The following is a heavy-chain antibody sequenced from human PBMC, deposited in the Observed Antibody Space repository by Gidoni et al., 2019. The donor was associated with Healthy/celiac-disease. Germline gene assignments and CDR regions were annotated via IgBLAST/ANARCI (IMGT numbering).Heavy chain of an antibody. CDR3: ARLISILWWRGPMFDP. J-gene: IGHJ5*02. CDR2: INHSGST. D-gene: IGHD2-21*01. Sequence: QVQLQQWGAGLLKPSETLSLTCAVYGGSFSGYYWSWIRQPPGKGLEWIGEINHSGSTNYNPSLKSRVTISVDTSKNQFSLKLSSVTAADTAVYYCARLISILWWRGPMFDPWGQGTLVTVSS. CDR1: GGSFSGYY. V-gene: IGHV4-34*01.